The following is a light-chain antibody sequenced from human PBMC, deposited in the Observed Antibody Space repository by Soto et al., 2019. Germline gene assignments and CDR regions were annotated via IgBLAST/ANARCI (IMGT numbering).Light chain of an antibody. Sequence: DLQMTHSPSTLSASVGDRVTITCRASESIRTWLAWYQHKPGKAPKFLIYDASTLESGVPSRFSGSGSGTEFTLTISSLQPDDFATYYCQQYNNYPRTFGQGTKV. J-gene: IGKJ1*01. CDR2: DAS. CDR3: QQYNNYPRT. CDR1: ESIRTW. V-gene: IGKV1-5*01.